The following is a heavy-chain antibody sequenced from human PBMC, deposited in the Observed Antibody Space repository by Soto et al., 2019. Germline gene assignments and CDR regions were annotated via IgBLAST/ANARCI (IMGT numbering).Heavy chain of an antibody. CDR1: GGSISSSSYY. CDR3: ASLIYSYPPPGSDY. Sequence: QLQLQESGPGLVKPSETLSLTCTVSGGSISSSSYYWGWIRQPPGKGLEWIGSIYYSGSTYYNPSLKSRVTISVDTSKNQFSLKLSSVTAADTAVYYCASLIYSYPPPGSDYWGQGTLVTVSS. D-gene: IGHD5-18*01. CDR2: IYYSGST. V-gene: IGHV4-39*01. J-gene: IGHJ4*02.